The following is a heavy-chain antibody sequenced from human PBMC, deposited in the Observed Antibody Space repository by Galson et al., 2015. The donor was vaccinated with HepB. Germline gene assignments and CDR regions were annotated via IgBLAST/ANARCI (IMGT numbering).Heavy chain of an antibody. Sequence: SVKVSCKASGYTFTTYGITWVRQAPGQGLEWVGWISGYNGNTIYAQKFQGRVTMTEDISTDTAYMELSSLRSEDTAMYYCATVIRVDVVIVPRTQPGSPQPGSNWFDPWGQGTLVTVSS. J-gene: IGHJ5*02. V-gene: IGHV1-18*04. CDR1: GYTFTTYG. CDR2: ISGYNGNT. D-gene: IGHD2/OR15-2a*01. CDR3: ATVIRVDVVIVPRTQPGSPQPGSNWFDP.